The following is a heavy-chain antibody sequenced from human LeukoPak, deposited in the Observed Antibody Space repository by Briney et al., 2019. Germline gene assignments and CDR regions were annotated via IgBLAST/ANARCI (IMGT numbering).Heavy chain of an antibody. D-gene: IGHD4-17*01. Sequence: GGSLRLSCAASGFTFSGFGMHWVRQAPGKGLEWVAYIHTDQTIQYYADSVKGRFTISRDNSKNTLYLQMNSLRAEDTAVYYCAKDLDYGDYVWDYWFDPWGQGTLVTVSS. CDR2: IHTDQTIQ. J-gene: IGHJ5*02. CDR1: GFTFSGFG. V-gene: IGHV3-30*02. CDR3: AKDLDYGDYVWDYWFDP.